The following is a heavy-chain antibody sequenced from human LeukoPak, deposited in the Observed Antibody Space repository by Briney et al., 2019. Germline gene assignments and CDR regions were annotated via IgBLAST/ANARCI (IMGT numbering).Heavy chain of an antibody. CDR1: GGSFSGYY. Sequence: SETLSLTCAVYGGSFSGYYWSWIRQPPGKGLEWIGEINHSGSTNYNPSLKSRVTISVDTSTNQFSLKLSSVTAADTAVYYCARLGEDTPLRFAFDIWGQGTMVTVSS. CDR2: INHSGST. V-gene: IGHV4-34*01. CDR3: ARLGEDTPLRFAFDI. D-gene: IGHD3-3*01. J-gene: IGHJ3*02.